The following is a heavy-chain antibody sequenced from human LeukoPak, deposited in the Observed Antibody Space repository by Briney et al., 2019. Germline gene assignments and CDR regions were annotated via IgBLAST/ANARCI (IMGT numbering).Heavy chain of an antibody. CDR1: GGSINNYY. Sequence: SETLSLTCTVSGGSINNYYWSWIRQPPGKGLEWIGYIYYSGTTKYNPSLSSRVTISVDTSKNQFSLNLTSVTAADTAVYYCAREGIRGSYYTDWGQGTLVIVSS. V-gene: IGHV4-59*01. CDR3: AREGIRGSYYTD. D-gene: IGHD1-26*01. CDR2: IYYSGTT. J-gene: IGHJ1*01.